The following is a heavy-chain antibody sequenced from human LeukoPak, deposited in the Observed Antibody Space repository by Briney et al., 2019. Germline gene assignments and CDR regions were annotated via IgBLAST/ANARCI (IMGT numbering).Heavy chain of an antibody. J-gene: IGHJ4*02. CDR1: GYSISSGYY. V-gene: IGHV4-38-2*01. CDR3: ARQVAAAGTGYFDY. D-gene: IGHD6-13*01. Sequence: SETLSLTCAVSGYSISSGYYWGWIRQPPGKGLEWIGSIYHSGSTCYNPSLKSRVTISVDTSKNQFSLKLSSVTAADTAVYHCARQVAAAGTGYFDYWGQGTLVTVSS. CDR2: IYHSGST.